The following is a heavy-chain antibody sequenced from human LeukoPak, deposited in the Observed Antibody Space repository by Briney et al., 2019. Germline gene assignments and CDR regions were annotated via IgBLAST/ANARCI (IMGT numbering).Heavy chain of an antibody. V-gene: IGHV3-30*18. J-gene: IGHJ6*02. CDR1: GFTFSSYG. CDR2: ISYDGSNK. CDR3: AKDGPHYYGSGSYYNYYYGMDV. D-gene: IGHD3-10*01. Sequence: PGRSLSLSCAGSGFTFSSYGMHWVRQAPGKGLEWVAVISYDGSNKYYADSVKGRFTISRDNSMNTLYVQMNSLRDEDTAVYYCAKDGPHYYGSGSYYNYYYGMDVWGQGTTVTVSS.